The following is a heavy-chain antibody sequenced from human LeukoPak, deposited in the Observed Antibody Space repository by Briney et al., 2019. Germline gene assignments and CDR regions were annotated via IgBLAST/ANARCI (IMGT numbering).Heavy chain of an antibody. D-gene: IGHD3-22*01. CDR1: GYTFTSYG. CDR3: ARDLFGVVASYYMDV. V-gene: IGHV1-18*01. CDR2: ISAYNGNT. Sequence: ASVNVSCLPCGYTFTSYGISWVRQAPGQGLEWMGWISAYNGNTNYAQKLQGRVTMTTDTSTSTAYMELRSLRSDDTAVYYCARDLFGVVASYYMDVWGKGTTVTVSS. J-gene: IGHJ6*03.